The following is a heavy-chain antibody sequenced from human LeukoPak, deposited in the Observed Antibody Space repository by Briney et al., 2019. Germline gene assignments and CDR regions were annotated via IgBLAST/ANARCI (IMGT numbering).Heavy chain of an antibody. D-gene: IGHD6-19*01. Sequence: PSETLSLTCSVSGGSISSFYWSWIRQPAGKGLQWIGRIYTSGSTNYNPSLKSRVAMSVDTSKNQFSLKLSSVTAADTAVYYCARVGIGWSLDYWGQGTLVSVSS. J-gene: IGHJ4*02. CDR3: ARVGIGWSLDY. CDR1: GGSISSFY. V-gene: IGHV4-4*07. CDR2: IYTSGST.